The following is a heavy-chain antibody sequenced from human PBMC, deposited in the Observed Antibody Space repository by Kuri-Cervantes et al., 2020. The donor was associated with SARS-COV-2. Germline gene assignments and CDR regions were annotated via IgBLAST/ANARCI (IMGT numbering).Heavy chain of an antibody. V-gene: IGHV4-34*01. CDR2: INHTGSI. CDR3: ARLVDDSSGYYYSFDY. CDR1: GGSFNGYY. Sequence: SETLSLTCAVYGGSFNGYYWTWIRQPPGKGLEWIGEINHTGSINYNPSLKSRVTISVDTSKKQFYLNVASVTAADTAVYYCARLVDDSSGYYYSFDYWGHGTLVTVSS. D-gene: IGHD3-22*01. J-gene: IGHJ4*01.